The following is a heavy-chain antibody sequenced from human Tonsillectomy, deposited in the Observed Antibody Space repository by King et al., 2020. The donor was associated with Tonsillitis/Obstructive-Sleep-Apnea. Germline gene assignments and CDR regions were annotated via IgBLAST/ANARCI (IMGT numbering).Heavy chain of an antibody. D-gene: IGHD3-3*01. J-gene: IGHJ6*04. V-gene: IGHV3-43*02. Sequence: VQLVESGGGVVQPGGSLRLSCAASGFTLDDYAMHWVRQAPGKGLEWVSLISGDGGSKYYADSVKGRFTISRDNSKNSLYLQMNSLRTEDTALYYCAKDKGVRFLEQQDVWGKGTTVTVSS. CDR1: GFTLDDYA. CDR3: AKDKGVRFLEQQDV. CDR2: ISGDGGSK.